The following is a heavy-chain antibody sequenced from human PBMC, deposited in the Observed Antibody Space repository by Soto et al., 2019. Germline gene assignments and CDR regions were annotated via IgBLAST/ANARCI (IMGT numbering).Heavy chain of an antibody. CDR2: MNPNSGNT. CDR3: ARGAPGGLLWFGESVIYAFDS. CDR1: VYPGRSTD. D-gene: IGHD3-10*01. V-gene: IGHV1-8*01. Sequence: VSCAASVYPGRSTDMIWVRQATGQGLAWMRWMNPNSGNTGYAQKFQGRVTMTRNTSISTAYMELSSLRSEDTAVYYCARGAPGGLLWFGESVIYAFDSWGQGTMVTVSS. J-gene: IGHJ3*02.